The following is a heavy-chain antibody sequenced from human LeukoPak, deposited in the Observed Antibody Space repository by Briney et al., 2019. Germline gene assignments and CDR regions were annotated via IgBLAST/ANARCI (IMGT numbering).Heavy chain of an antibody. D-gene: IGHD2-2*01. J-gene: IGHJ1*01. CDR1: GFSFSTYW. Sequence: PGGSLRLSCVASGFSFSTYWMSWVRQAPGKGLEWVANIKQDGSEKYYVDSVKGRFTISRDNAKNSLYLQMNSLRAEDTAVYYCARATDIVVVPAALTGYFQHWGQGTLVTVSS. CDR3: ARATDIVVVPAALTGYFQH. V-gene: IGHV3-7*01. CDR2: IKQDGSEK.